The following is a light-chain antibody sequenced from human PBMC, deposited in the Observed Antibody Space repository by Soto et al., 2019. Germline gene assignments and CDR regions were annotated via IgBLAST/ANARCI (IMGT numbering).Light chain of an antibody. CDR2: AAS. CDR1: QSISSY. V-gene: IGKV1-39*01. J-gene: IGKJ4*01. CDR3: QQSYSTLT. Sequence: DIQMTQSPSSLSASVGARVTITCRASQSISSYLNWYQQKPGKAPKLLIYAASSLQSGVPSRFSGSGSGTDFTLTISSLQPEDFATYYCQQSYSTLTFGGGTKV.